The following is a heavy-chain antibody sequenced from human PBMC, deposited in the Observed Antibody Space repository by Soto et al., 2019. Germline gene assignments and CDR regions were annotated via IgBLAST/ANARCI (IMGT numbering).Heavy chain of an antibody. D-gene: IGHD3-10*01. CDR1: GFTFRSYS. CDR3: ARSYGSGRRFDY. V-gene: IGHV3-21*01. J-gene: IGHJ4*02. CDR2: ISSISGDI. Sequence: EVQLVESGGGLVKPGGSLRLSCAASGFTFRSYSMNWVRQAPGKGLEWVSFISSISGDINYSDSVKGRFTISRDNAKNSVYLQMKSLRAEDTAVYYCARSYGSGRRFDYWGQGVLVTVSS.